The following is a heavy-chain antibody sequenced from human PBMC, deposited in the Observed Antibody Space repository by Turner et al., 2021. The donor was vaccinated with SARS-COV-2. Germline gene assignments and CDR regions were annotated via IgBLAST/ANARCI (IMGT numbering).Heavy chain of an antibody. D-gene: IGHD6-6*01. J-gene: IGHJ2*01. Sequence: VQLVESGGGVVQPGRSLRLSCAASGFTFSSYDMHWVRQATGKGLEWVSAIGTAGDTYYPGSVKGRFTISRENAKNSLYLQMNSLRAGDTAVYYCARVEYSSSYSYWYFDLWGRGTLVTVSS. CDR3: ARVEYSSSYSYWYFDL. CDR2: IGTAGDT. V-gene: IGHV3-13*01. CDR1: GFTFSSYD.